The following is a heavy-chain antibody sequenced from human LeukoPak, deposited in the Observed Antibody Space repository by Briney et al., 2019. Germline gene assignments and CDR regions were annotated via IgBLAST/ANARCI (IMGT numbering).Heavy chain of an antibody. CDR3: ARDIGEPDDY. V-gene: IGHV3-53*01. J-gene: IGHJ4*02. Sequence: QPGGSLRLSCAASGFTVSNNYMSWVRQAPGKGLEWVSVIYSVGSTYYADSVKGRFTISRDNSKNTVYLQMNSLRAEDTAVYYCARDIGEPDDYWGQGTLVTVSS. CDR1: GFTVSNNY. D-gene: IGHD3-10*01. CDR2: IYSVGST.